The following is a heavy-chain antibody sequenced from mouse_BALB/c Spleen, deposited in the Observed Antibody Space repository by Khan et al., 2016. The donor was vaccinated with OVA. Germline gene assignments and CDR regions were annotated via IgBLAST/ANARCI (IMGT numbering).Heavy chain of an antibody. V-gene: IGHV5-15*02. CDR3: VRWAMDY. CDR1: GFTFSDYG. J-gene: IGHJ4*01. CDR2: ISSLAYSI. Sequence: EVELVESGGGLVQPGGSRKLSCAASGFTFSDYGMAWVRQAPGKGPEWVAFISSLAYSIYYADPVTGRFIISRENAKNTLYLEMSSLRSEDTAMYFCVRWAMDYWGQGTSVTVSS.